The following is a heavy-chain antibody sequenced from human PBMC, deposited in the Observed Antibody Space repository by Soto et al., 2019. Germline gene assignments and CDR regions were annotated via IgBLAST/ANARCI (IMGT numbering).Heavy chain of an antibody. D-gene: IGHD2-2*01. V-gene: IGHV4-39*01. CDR1: GGSISSSSYY. J-gene: IGHJ6*03. CDR2: IYYSGST. CDR3: ARHEGCSSTSCYVAYYYYMDV. Sequence: QPQLQESGPGLVKPSETLSLTCTVSGGSISSSSYYWGWIRQPPGKGLEWIGSIYYSGSTYYNPSLKSRVTISVDTSKNQFSLKLRSVTAADTAVYYCARHEGCSSTSCYVAYYYYMDVWGKGTTVTVSS.